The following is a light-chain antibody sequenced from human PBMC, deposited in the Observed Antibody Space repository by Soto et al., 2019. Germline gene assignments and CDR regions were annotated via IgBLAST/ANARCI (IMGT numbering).Light chain of an antibody. V-gene: IGKV1-9*01. CDR3: QQLNTYPFT. Sequence: DIQLTQSPSFLSASVGDRVTITCRASQGISSYLAWYQQKPGKAPKLLIYAASTLQSGVPSRFSGSESGTECTLTISSLQPEDFATYYCQQLNTYPFTSGGGTKVESK. CDR2: AAS. J-gene: IGKJ4*01. CDR1: QGISSY.